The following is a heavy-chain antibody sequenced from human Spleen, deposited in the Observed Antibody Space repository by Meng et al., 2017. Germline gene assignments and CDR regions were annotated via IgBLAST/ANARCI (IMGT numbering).Heavy chain of an antibody. J-gene: IGHJ4*01. CDR1: GVSIAHSY. CDR3: ASLSGTYFPFDY. V-gene: IGHV4-59*01. CDR2: IHYSGST. D-gene: IGHD3-10*01. Sequence: SETLSLTCTVSGVSIAHSYWNWIRQPPGKGLEWIGYIHYSGSTDYNPSLKSRVTISVDTSKNQFSLKLRSVTAADMAVYYCASLSGTYFPFDYWGHGTLVTVSS.